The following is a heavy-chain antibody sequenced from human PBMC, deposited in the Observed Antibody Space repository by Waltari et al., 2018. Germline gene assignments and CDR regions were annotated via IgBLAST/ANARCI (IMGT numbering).Heavy chain of an antibody. J-gene: IGHJ6*03. D-gene: IGHD6-6*01. CDR2: IHYNGIT. CDR1: GASINTKNFY. CDR3: ARIGSSPYYYYYYMDV. Sequence: QLQLQESGPGLVKPSETLSLSCTVSGASINTKNFYWGWIRQPPGKGLQWIGSIHYNGITFYNPSLKSRVTISVDTSQNQFSLKLSSVTAADTAVYYCARIGSSPYYYYYYMDVWGKGTTVTVSS. V-gene: IGHV4-39*01.